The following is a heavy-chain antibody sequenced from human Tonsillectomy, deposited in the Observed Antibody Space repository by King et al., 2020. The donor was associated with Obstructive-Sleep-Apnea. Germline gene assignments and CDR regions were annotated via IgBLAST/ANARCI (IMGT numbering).Heavy chain of an antibody. CDR1: GYTFTSYG. J-gene: IGHJ3*02. CDR3: ARDHITASEDI. Sequence: QLVQSGAEVKEPGASVKVSCKASGYTFTSYGITWVRQAPGQGLEWVGWISGYNGNTNYAQKYQGRVTMTTDTSTTTAYMELRSLRSDDTAVYYCARDHITASEDIWGQGTMGTVSS. CDR2: ISGYNGNT. D-gene: IGHD1-14*01. V-gene: IGHV1-18*01.